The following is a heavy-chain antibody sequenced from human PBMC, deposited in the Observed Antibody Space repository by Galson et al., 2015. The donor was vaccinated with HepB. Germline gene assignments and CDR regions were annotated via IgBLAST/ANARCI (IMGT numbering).Heavy chain of an antibody. Sequence: LSLTCTVSGGSISSDYWSWIRRPPGEGLEWIGNIHHSGSTNYNPSLKRRVTISVDTSKNTLYLQMNSLRAEDTAVYYCANQRNSGYDYFWGFDYWGQGTLVTVSS. V-gene: IGHV4-59*01. CDR2: IHHSGST. CDR1: GGSISSDY. D-gene: IGHD5-12*01. J-gene: IGHJ4*02. CDR3: ANQRNSGYDYFWGFDY.